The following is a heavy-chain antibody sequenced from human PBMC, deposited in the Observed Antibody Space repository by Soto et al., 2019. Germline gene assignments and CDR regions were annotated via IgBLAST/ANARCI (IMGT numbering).Heavy chain of an antibody. D-gene: IGHD3-10*01. CDR2: IKNDGSST. CDR3: VRAVRGSLGAFYI. J-gene: IGHJ3*02. CDR1: GFTFSDYW. V-gene: IGHV3-74*01. Sequence: GGSLRLSCAASGFTFSDYWIHWVRQAPGKGLVWVSRIKNDGSSTSYADSVKGRFTITRDNAKNTVYLQMNSLRLEDTAVYSCVRAVRGSLGAFYIWGQGTMVTVSS.